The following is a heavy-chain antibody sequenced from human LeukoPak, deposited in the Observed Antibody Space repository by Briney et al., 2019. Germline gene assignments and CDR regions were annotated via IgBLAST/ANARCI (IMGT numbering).Heavy chain of an antibody. CDR2: IYYSGST. Sequence: PSETLSLTCTVSGGSISSHYWSWIRQPPGKGLEWIGYIYYSGSTNYNPSLKSRVTISADTSKNQFSLKLSSVTAADTAVYYCARVRSSTSFYYYYMDVWGKGTTVTVSS. D-gene: IGHD2-2*01. CDR1: GGSISSHY. J-gene: IGHJ6*03. CDR3: ARVRSSTSFYYYYMDV. V-gene: IGHV4-59*11.